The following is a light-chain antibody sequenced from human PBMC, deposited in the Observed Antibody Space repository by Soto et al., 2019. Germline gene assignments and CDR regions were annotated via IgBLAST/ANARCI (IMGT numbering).Light chain of an antibody. J-gene: IGLJ2*01. V-gene: IGLV2-14*01. Sequence: QSVLTQPASVSGSPGQSITISCTGTSSDVGAYNYVSWYQQHPGKAPKLMIYDVNNRPSGVSNRFSGSKSGNTASLTVSGLQAEDEAYYYCNSYTSSSTVIFGGGTKLTVL. CDR3: NSYTSSSTVI. CDR1: SSDVGAYNY. CDR2: DVN.